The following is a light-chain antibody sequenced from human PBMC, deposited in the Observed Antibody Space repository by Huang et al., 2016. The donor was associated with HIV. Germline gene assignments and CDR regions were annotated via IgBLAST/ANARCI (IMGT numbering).Light chain of an antibody. CDR3: QHSARTPRN. CDR2: AAS. V-gene: IGKV1-39*01. CDR1: QNSKEY. Sequence: DIQITQSQSSLPASVGDTVIITCRASQNSKEYLHWYQQEPGKAPKRLISAASNLQSGDPSTCSGRGSGSDFTLTINRLQPEEAATYYCQHSARTPRNFGQGTKLEI. J-gene: IGKJ2*01.